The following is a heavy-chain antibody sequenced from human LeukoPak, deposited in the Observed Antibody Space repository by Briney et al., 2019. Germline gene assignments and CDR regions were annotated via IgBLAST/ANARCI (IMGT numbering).Heavy chain of an antibody. CDR1: GGSISSSSYY. J-gene: IGHJ3*02. CDR2: INHSGST. V-gene: IGHV4-39*07. CDR3: ARDSSGWNDAFDI. D-gene: IGHD6-19*01. Sequence: SETLSLTCTVSGGSISSSSYYWGWIRQPPGKGLEWIGEINHSGSTNYNPSLKSRVTISVDTSKNQFSLKLSSVTAADTAVYYCARDSSGWNDAFDIWGQGTMVTVSS.